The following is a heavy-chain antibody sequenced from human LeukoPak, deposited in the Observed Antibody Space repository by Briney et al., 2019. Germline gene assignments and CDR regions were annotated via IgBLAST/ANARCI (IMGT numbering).Heavy chain of an antibody. V-gene: IGHV3-33*03. CDR1: VFSFSSYA. J-gene: IGHJ5*02. CDR3: AKARAGYGNSWLDP. D-gene: IGHD5-18*01. Sequence: GGSLRLSCAASVFSFSSYAMNWVRRAPGKGLEWVAVIWYDASKKYYGESVKGRFTISRDNSKNMVYMQMDSLRVEDTAVYYCAKARAGYGNSWLDPWGQGSLVVVSS. CDR2: IWYDASKK.